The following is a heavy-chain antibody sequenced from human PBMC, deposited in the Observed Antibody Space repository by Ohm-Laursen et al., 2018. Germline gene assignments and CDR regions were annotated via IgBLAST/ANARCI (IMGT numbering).Heavy chain of an antibody. CDR2: ISYSGTSI. V-gene: IGHV3-11*01. D-gene: IGHD1-26*01. CDR1: GFTFSNYA. Sequence: SLRLSCAASGFTFSNYAMSWVRQAPGRGLEWVSHISYSGTSIYYADSVKGQFTISRDNAKNSLYLQMNSLRAEDTAVYYCARVYGSYCSDYWGQGTLVTVSP. J-gene: IGHJ4*02. CDR3: ARVYGSYCSDY.